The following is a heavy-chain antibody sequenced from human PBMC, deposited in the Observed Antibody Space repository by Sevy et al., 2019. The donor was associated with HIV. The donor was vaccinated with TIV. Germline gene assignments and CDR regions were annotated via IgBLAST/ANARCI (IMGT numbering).Heavy chain of an antibody. V-gene: IGHV2-70*11. CDR2: IDWDDDK. CDR1: GFSLTTSGMC. CDR3: GRMGSLGWPADKYFAS. D-gene: IGHD6-19*01. J-gene: IGHJ4*02. Sequence: SGPTLVNPTQTLTLTCTFSGFSLTTSGMCVTWIRQPPGKALEWLARIDWDDDKYYSTSLKTSLTISKDTSKNQVVLKMTNRDPVDTASYYWGRMGSLGWPADKYFASWGQGTLVTVSS.